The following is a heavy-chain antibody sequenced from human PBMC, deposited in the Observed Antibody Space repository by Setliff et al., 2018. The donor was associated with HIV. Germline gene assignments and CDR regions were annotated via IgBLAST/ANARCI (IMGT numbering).Heavy chain of an antibody. Sequence: PGGSLRLSCAASGFTFSDYYLNWFRLAPGKGLEWISHITNTGSSTNYADSVKGRFTISRDNAKYSLYLQMNTLRVGDTAVNYCMYGGRTATTHWGQGTLVTVSS. V-gene: IGHV3-11*04. CDR1: GFTFSDYY. CDR3: MYGGRTATTH. D-gene: IGHD4-17*01. CDR2: ITNTGSST. J-gene: IGHJ4*02.